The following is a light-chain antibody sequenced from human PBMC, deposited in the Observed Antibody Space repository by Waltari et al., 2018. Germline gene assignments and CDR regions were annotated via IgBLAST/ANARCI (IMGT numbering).Light chain of an antibody. V-gene: IGKV2-28*01. Sequence: DIVMIQSPLSLPVPPGEPASISCRSRQSLYSNGYNFLEWYLQKPGQSPQLLIYVGSNRASGVPDRFSGSGSGTDFTLKISRVEAEDAGVYYCMQARQSPIIFGQGTRLEIK. CDR1: QSLYSNGYNF. J-gene: IGKJ5*01. CDR2: VGS. CDR3: MQARQSPII.